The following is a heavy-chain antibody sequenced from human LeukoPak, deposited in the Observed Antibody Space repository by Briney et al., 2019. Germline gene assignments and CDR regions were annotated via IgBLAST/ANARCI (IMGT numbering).Heavy chain of an antibody. CDR3: ARGGWYYDC. CDR2: IYYSGST. CDR1: GGSISTYY. D-gene: IGHD6-19*01. V-gene: IGHV4-59*01. J-gene: IGHJ4*02. Sequence: SETLSLTCTVSGGSISTYYWSWIRQPPGKGLEWIGYIYYSGSTKYNPSLKSRVTISVDTSKIQFSLKLSSVTAADTAVYYCARGGWYYDCWGQGTLVTVSS.